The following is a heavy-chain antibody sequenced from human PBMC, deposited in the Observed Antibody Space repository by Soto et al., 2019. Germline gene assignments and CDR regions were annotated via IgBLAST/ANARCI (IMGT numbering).Heavy chain of an antibody. CDR2: IYYSGST. V-gene: IGHV4-59*01. Sequence: SETLSLTCTVSGGSISSYYWSWIRQPPGKGLEWIGYIYYSGSTNYNPSLKSRVTMSVDTSKNQFSLKLSSVTAADTAVYYCARDRMFDYWGQGTLVTSPQ. CDR1: GGSISSYY. CDR3: ARDRMFDY. J-gene: IGHJ4*02.